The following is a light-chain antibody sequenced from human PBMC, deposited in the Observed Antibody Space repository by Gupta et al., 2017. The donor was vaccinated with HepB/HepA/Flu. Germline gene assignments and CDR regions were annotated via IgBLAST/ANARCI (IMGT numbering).Light chain of an antibody. Sequence: QSVLTQPPPVSGAPGQRVIISCTGSSSNIGSGYDVHWYQQLPGTAPKLLLFGNNDRPSGVPDRFSVSKSDTSASLAITGLQAEDEADYYCQSYDNSLSGHVVFGGGTKLTVL. J-gene: IGLJ2*01. CDR3: QSYDNSLSGHVV. CDR1: SSNIGSGYD. V-gene: IGLV1-40*01. CDR2: GNN.